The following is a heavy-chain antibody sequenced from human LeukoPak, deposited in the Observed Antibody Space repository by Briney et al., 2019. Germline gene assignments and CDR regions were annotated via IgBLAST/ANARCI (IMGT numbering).Heavy chain of an antibody. V-gene: IGHV3-30*18. CDR1: GLTFSNYG. J-gene: IGHJ4*02. Sequence: GGSLRLSCAASGLTFSNYGIHWVRQAPGKGLEWVTFISYDGRNRHYVDSVKGRFTISRDNSKNTLYLQMNSLRAEDTAVYYCAKGISSSWYDYWGQGTLVTVSS. D-gene: IGHD6-13*01. CDR3: AKGISSSWYDY. CDR2: ISYDGRNR.